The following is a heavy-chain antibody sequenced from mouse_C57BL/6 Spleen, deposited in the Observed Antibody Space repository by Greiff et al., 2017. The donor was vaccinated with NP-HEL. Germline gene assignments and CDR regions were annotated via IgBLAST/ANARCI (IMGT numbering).Heavy chain of an antibody. V-gene: IGHV7-3*01. CDR2: IRNKANGYTT. J-gene: IGHJ1*03. Sequence: EVQRVESGGGLVQPGGSLSLSCAASGFTFTDYYMSWVRQPPGKALEWLGFIRNKANGYTTEYSASVKGRFTISRDNSQSILYLQMNALRAEDSATYYCASRYKWYFDVWGTGTTVTVSS. CDR3: ASRYKWYFDV. D-gene: IGHD1-3*01. CDR1: GFTFTDYY.